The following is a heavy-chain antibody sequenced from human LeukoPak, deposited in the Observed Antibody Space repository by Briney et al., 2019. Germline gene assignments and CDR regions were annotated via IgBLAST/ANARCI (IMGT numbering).Heavy chain of an antibody. J-gene: IGHJ5*02. CDR1: GFTFSSYA. CDR2: ISGSGGST. Sequence: GGSLGLSCAASGFTFSSYAMSWVRQAPGKGLEWVSAISGSGGSTYYADSVKGRFTISRDNSKNTLYLQMNSLRAEDTAVYYCAKSSAITFGGTIDWFDPWGQGTLVTVSS. CDR3: AKSSAITFGGTIDWFDP. D-gene: IGHD3-16*01. V-gene: IGHV3-23*01.